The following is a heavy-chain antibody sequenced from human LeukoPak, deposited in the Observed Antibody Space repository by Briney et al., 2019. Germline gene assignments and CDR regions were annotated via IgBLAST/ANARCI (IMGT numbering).Heavy chain of an antibody. CDR2: ISSSSSYI. J-gene: IGHJ5*02. D-gene: IGHD3-3*01. V-gene: IGHV3-21*01. Sequence: GGSLRLSCAASGFTFSSYEMNWVRQAPGKGLEWVSSISSSSSYIYYADSVKGRFTISRDNAKNSLYLQMNSLRAEDTAVYYCARELRFLEWPRFDPWGQGTLVTVSS. CDR3: ARELRFLEWPRFDP. CDR1: GFTFSSYE.